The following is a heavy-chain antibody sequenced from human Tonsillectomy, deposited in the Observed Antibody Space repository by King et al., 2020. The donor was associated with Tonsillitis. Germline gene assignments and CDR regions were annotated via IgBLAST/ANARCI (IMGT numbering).Heavy chain of an antibody. CDR2: IRSGGSNK. J-gene: IGHJ4*02. Sequence: VQLVESGGGVVQPGRSLRLSCAASGFTFSSYDMHWVRQAPGKGLEWVAVIRSGGSNKYYADSVKGRFTLSRDNSEKTVNLQMDSLRVEDTAVYYWARDWEVGKFDYWGQGTLVTVSS. D-gene: IGHD1-26*01. V-gene: IGHV3-33*01. CDR3: ARDWEVGKFDY. CDR1: GFTFSSYD.